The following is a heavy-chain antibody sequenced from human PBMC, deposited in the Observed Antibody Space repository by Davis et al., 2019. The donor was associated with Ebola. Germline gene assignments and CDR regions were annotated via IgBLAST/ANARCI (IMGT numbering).Heavy chain of an antibody. Sequence: PGGSLRLSCTASGFSVGDYTMSWVRQAPGKGPEWVANTNQYGSERHYVDSVKGRFTISRDNAKNSLYLQMNSLRAEDTAVYYCARDSGAMWELLDHDVLDIWGQGTMVTVSS. CDR1: GFSVGDYT. D-gene: IGHD1-26*01. CDR2: TNQYGSER. V-gene: IGHV3-7*01. J-gene: IGHJ3*02. CDR3: ARDSGAMWELLDHDVLDI.